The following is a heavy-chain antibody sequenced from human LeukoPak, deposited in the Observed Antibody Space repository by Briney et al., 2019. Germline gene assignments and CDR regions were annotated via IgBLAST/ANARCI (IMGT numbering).Heavy chain of an antibody. J-gene: IGHJ4*02. V-gene: IGHV1-46*01. CDR3: ARDTSKTRAGY. CDR1: GYTFTSYY. Sequence: ASVKVSCKASGYTFTSYYMHWVRQAPGQGLEWMGIINPSGGSTSYAQKFQGRVTMTRDMSTSTVYMELSSLRSEDTAVYYCARDTSKTRAGYWGQGTLVTVSS. CDR2: INPSGGST.